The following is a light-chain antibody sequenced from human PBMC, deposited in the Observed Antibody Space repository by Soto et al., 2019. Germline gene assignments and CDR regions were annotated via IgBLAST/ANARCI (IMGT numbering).Light chain of an antibody. CDR3: QQYENFPLT. V-gene: IGKV1-33*01. J-gene: IGKJ4*01. Sequence: DIQMTQSPSSLSASIGDRVTVSCPASQAISNYLNWYQQKPGKAPKLLIFDASNLETGVPSRFSGGGSGTDFSFTISSLQPEDIATYYCQQYENFPLTFGGGTKVDI. CDR1: QAISNY. CDR2: DAS.